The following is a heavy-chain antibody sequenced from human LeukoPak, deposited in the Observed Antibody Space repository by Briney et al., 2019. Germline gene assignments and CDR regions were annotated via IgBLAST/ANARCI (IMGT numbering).Heavy chain of an antibody. V-gene: IGHV3-53*01. D-gene: IGHD3-22*01. Sequence: GGSLRLSCAASGFTVSSNYMSWVRQAPGKGLEWVSVIYSGGSTYYADSVKGRFTISRDDSKNTLYLQMNSLRAEDTAVYYCAKRAGGYYYFDWGQGTLVTVSS. J-gene: IGHJ4*02. CDR2: IYSGGST. CDR3: AKRAGGYYYFD. CDR1: GFTVSSNY.